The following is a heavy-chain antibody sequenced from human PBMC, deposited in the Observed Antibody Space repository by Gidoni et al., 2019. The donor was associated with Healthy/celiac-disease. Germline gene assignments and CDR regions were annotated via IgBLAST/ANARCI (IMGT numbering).Heavy chain of an antibody. CDR2: IYYSGST. Sequence: PALVNPSATLSLTCTLSGGSITSCSYYWGWLRQPPGQGLEWIGSIYYSGSTYYNPSLKSRVTISVDTSKNQFSLKLSAVTAADTAVYYCARRGIAVAARYNWFDPWGQGTLVTVSS. CDR3: ARRGIAVAARYNWFDP. D-gene: IGHD6-19*01. J-gene: IGHJ5*02. CDR1: GGSITSCSYY. V-gene: IGHV4-39*01.